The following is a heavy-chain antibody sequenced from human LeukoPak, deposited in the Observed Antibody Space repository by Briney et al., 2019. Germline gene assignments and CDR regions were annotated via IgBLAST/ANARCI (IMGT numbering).Heavy chain of an antibody. D-gene: IGHD3-10*01. V-gene: IGHV1-18*01. Sequence: GASVKVSCKASGYTFTSYGISWVRQAPGQGLEWMGWISAYNGNTNYAQKLQGRVTMTTDTSTSTAYMELRSLRSDDTAVYYCARDIPEMMVRGAIRDRDAFDIWGQGTMVTVSS. CDR2: ISAYNGNT. J-gene: IGHJ3*02. CDR3: ARDIPEMMVRGAIRDRDAFDI. CDR1: GYTFTSYG.